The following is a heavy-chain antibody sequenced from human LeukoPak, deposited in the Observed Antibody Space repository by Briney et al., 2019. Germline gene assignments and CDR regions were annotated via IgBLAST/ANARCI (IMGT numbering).Heavy chain of an antibody. J-gene: IGHJ6*03. CDR1: GGTFSSYA. V-gene: IGHV1-69*05. CDR2: IIPIFGTA. CDR3: ARDTVSDGFHAHYYYYMDV. Sequence: ASVKVSCKASGGTFSSYAISWVRQAPGQGLEWMGGIIPIFGTANYAQKFQGRVTITTDESTSTAYMELSSLRSEDTAVYYCARDTVSDGFHAHYYYYMDVWGKGTTVTVSS. D-gene: IGHD4-11*01.